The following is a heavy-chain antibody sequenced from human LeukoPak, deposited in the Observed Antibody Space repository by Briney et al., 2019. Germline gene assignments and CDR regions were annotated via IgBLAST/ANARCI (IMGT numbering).Heavy chain of an antibody. V-gene: IGHV3-23*01. CDR2: ISGSGTST. CDR1: GFTFSNYA. CDR3: TSRNYYDSSGYYYYYFDY. D-gene: IGHD3-22*01. Sequence: GGSLRLSCAASGFTFSNYAMSWVRQAPGKGLEWVSGISGSGTSTYYADSVKGRFTISRDNSKNTLYLQMNSLRAEDTAVYYCTSRNYYDSSGYYYYYFDYWGQGILVTVSS. J-gene: IGHJ4*02.